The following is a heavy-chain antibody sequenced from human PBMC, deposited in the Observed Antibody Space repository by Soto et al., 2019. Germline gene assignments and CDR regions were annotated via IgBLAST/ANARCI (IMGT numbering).Heavy chain of an antibody. V-gene: IGHV1-69*01. CDR2: IIPIFGTA. CDR3: AREDITMVRGVIINRLYYFDN. D-gene: IGHD3-10*01. J-gene: IGHJ4*02. Sequence: QLQLVQSGAEVKKPGSSVKVSCKASGGTFSSYAISWVRQAPGQGLEWMGGIIPIFGTANYAQKFQGRVTITADESTSTAYMELSSLRSEDTAVYYCAREDITMVRGVIINRLYYFDNWGQGTLVTVSS. CDR1: GGTFSSYA.